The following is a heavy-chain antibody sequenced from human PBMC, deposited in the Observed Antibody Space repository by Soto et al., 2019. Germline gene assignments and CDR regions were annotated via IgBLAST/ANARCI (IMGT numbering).Heavy chain of an antibody. D-gene: IGHD2-15*01. V-gene: IGHV3-21*01. CDR1: GFTFSSYS. CDR3: ARVAREGGFDY. CDR2: ISSSSSYI. Sequence: GSLRLSCAASGFTFSSYSMNWVRQAPGKGLEWVSSISSSSSYIYYADSVKGRFTISRDNAKNSLYLQMNSLRAEDTAVYYCARVAREGGFDYWGQGTLVTVSS. J-gene: IGHJ4*02.